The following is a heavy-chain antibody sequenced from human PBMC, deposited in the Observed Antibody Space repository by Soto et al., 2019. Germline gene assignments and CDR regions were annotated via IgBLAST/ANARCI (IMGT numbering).Heavy chain of an antibody. Sequence: QVQLQQWGAGLLKPSETLSLTCAVYGGSFSGYYWSWIRQPPGKGLEWIGEIKHSGSTNYNPSLTSRVTISEDTSKNQFSLKLSCVTAADTAVYYCARGPSHRDIAVAGSRFDYWGKGTLVTVSS. J-gene: IGHJ4*02. D-gene: IGHD6-19*01. CDR2: IKHSGST. CDR3: ARGPSHRDIAVAGSRFDY. V-gene: IGHV4-34*01. CDR1: GGSFSGYY.